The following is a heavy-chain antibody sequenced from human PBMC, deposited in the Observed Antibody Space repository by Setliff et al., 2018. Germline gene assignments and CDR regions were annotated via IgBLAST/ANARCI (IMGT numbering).Heavy chain of an antibody. D-gene: IGHD2-15*01. Sequence: SVKVSCKASGGTFTNYAINWVRQAPGQGLEWMGGINPIFGTADYTQNFPGRVTITTDESTSTAYMELSSLRSEDTAIYYCATERGLVVSATDYYYYMDVWGKGTTVTVSS. CDR1: GGTFTNYA. CDR2: INPIFGTA. CDR3: ATERGLVVSATDYYYYMDV. V-gene: IGHV1-69*05. J-gene: IGHJ6*03.